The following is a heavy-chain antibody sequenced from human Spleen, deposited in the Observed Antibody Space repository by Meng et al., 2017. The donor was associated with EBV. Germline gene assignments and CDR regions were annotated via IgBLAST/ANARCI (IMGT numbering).Heavy chain of an antibody. Sequence: QVQLQQWGAGLLKPSETLSSTCAVDGGYFTTYYWTWIRQPTGKGLEWIGEINHRGSAHYNPSLKSRLTISVDTSKKQFSLKLSSVTAADTAVYYCSRSLGAAGPDYWGQGTLVTVSS. CDR1: GGYFTTYY. D-gene: IGHD6-13*01. V-gene: IGHV4-34*01. J-gene: IGHJ4*02. CDR2: INHRGSA. CDR3: SRSLGAAGPDY.